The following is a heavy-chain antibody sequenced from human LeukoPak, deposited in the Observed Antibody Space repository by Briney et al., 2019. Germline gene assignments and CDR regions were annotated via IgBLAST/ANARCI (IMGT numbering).Heavy chain of an antibody. D-gene: IGHD5-12*01. Sequence: ASVKVSCKVSGYTLTELSMHWVRQAPGKGLEWMGGFDPEDGETIYAQKFQGRVTMTEDTSTDTAYMELSSLRSEDTAVYYCATDLMGGGHSGYDLIDYWGQGTLVTVSS. CDR1: GYTLTELS. CDR2: FDPEDGET. V-gene: IGHV1-24*01. J-gene: IGHJ4*02. CDR3: ATDLMGGGHSGYDLIDY.